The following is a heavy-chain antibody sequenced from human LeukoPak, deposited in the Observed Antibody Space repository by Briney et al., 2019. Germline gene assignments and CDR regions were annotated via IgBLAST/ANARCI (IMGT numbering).Heavy chain of an antibody. CDR3: ARMGGYYYDSREPLDAFDI. V-gene: IGHV1-3*01. CDR1: GYTFTSYA. J-gene: IGHJ3*02. Sequence: GASVKVSCKASGYTFTSYAMHWVRQAPGQRLEWMGWINAGNGNTKYSQKFQGRVTITRDTSASTAYMELSSLRSEDTAVYYRARMGGYYYDSREPLDAFDIWGQGTMVTVSS. D-gene: IGHD3-22*01. CDR2: INAGNGNT.